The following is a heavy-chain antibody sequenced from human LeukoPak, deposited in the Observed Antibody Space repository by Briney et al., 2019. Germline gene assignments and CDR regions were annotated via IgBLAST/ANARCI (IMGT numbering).Heavy chain of an antibody. D-gene: IGHD3-22*01. J-gene: IGHJ1*01. CDR2: ISSSGANT. CDR3: AKDGHYDSSGFTLQY. Sequence: GGSLRLSCAASGFTFTNYAITWVRQAPGKGLEWVSTISSSGANTYYADSVRGRFTISRDNSKNTLYLQMDSLRAEDTAVYYCAKDGHYDSSGFTLQYWGQGTLVTVSS. CDR1: GFTFTNYA. V-gene: IGHV3-23*01.